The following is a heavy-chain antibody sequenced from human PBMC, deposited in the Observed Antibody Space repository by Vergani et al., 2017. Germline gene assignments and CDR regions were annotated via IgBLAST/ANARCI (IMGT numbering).Heavy chain of an antibody. J-gene: IGHJ4*02. CDR3: VAPTYYDFWSGYYYYFDY. V-gene: IGHV3-15*01. Sequence: EVQLVESGGGLVKPGGSLRLSCAASGFTFSNAWMSWVRQAPGKGLERVGRIKSKTDGGTTDYAAPVKGRFTISRDDSKNTLYLQMNSLKTEDTAVYYCVAPTYYDFWSGYYYYFDYWGQGTLVTVSS. D-gene: IGHD3-3*01. CDR1: GFTFSNAW. CDR2: IKSKTDGGTT.